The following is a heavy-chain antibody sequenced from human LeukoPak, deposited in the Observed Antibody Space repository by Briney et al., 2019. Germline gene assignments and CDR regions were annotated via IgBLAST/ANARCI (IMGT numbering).Heavy chain of an antibody. CDR3: AKDLTQGADGTYFDY. CDR2: ISGSGGST. J-gene: IGHJ4*02. Sequence: GGSLRLSCAASGFTFSSYSMNWVRQAPGKGLEWVSAISGSGGSTYYADSVKGRFTISRDNSKNTLYMQMNSLRAEDTAVYHCAKDLTQGADGTYFDYWGQGILVTVSS. D-gene: IGHD6-13*01. V-gene: IGHV3-23*01. CDR1: GFTFSSYS.